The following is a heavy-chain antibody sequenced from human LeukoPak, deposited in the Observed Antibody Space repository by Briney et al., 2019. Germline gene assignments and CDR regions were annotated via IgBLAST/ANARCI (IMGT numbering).Heavy chain of an antibody. D-gene: IGHD2-21*01. V-gene: IGHV3-48*04. Sequence: GGSLRLSCAASGFTFSSYSMNWVRQAPGKGLEWVSYISSSSSTIYYADSVKGRFTISRDIAKNSLYLQMNSLRAEDTAVYYCARAHPLFFDYWGQGTLVTVSS. CDR1: GFTFSSYS. CDR3: ARAHPLFFDY. CDR2: ISSSSSTI. J-gene: IGHJ4*02.